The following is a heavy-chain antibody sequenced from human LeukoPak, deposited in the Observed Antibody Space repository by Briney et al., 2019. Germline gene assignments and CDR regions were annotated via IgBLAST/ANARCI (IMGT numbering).Heavy chain of an antibody. CDR1: GFTFSSYG. J-gene: IGHJ4*02. D-gene: IGHD3-10*01. CDR3: AKDAWGSGSYQQFDY. V-gene: IGHV3-30*02. Sequence: GGSLRLSCAASGFTFSSYGMHWVRQAPGKGLEWVAFIRYDGSNKYYADSVKGRFTISRDNSKNTLYLQMNSLRAEDTAVYYCAKDAWGSGSYQQFDYWGQGTLVTVSS. CDR2: IRYDGSNK.